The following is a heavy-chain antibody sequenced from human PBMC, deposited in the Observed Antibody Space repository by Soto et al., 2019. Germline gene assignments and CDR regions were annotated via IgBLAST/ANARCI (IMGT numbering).Heavy chain of an antibody. D-gene: IGHD6-19*01. CDR2: IRGTGGTT. J-gene: IGHJ4*02. CDR1: GFTFSSYA. V-gene: IGHV3-23*01. Sequence: GGPLRLSCVASGFTFSSYAMSWVRQAPGKGLEWVSGIRGTGGTTYYADSVKGRSTISRDNSRSTLSLQMSSLRPEDTAVYYCARAFGALGSGGCTRNPFDCWGQGALVTVSS. CDR3: ARAFGALGSGGCTRNPFDC.